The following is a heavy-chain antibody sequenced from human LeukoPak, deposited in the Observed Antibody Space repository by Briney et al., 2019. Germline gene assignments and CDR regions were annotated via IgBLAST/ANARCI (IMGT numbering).Heavy chain of an antibody. Sequence: SETLSVTCAVYGGSFSGYYWSWIRQPPGKGLEWIGEINHSGSTNYNPSLKSRVTISVDRSKNQFSLKLSSVTAADTAVYYCARQWGRLGFDYWGQGTLVTVSS. D-gene: IGHD2-8*01. CDR3: ARQWGRLGFDY. CDR1: GGSFSGYY. V-gene: IGHV4-34*01. J-gene: IGHJ4*02. CDR2: INHSGST.